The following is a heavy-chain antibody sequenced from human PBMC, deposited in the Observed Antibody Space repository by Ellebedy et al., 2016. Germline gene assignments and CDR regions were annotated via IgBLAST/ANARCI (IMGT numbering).Heavy chain of an antibody. D-gene: IGHD2-21*02. Sequence: GGSLRLXCAASGFTVSDHYMDWARQAPGKGQEWVARCIKNLNGCITEYAASVRGRFTISRDDSKNSLTLQMNSLKTEDTAVYYCLRVQYGDSLEWGQGTLVTVSS. CDR3: LRVQYGDSLE. V-gene: IGHV3-72*01. J-gene: IGHJ4*02. CDR1: GFTVSDHY. CDR2: CIKNLNGCIT.